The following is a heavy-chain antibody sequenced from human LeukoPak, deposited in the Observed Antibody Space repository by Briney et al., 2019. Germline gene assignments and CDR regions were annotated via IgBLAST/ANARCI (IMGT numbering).Heavy chain of an antibody. D-gene: IGHD4-17*01. Sequence: PSETLSLTCTVSGDSFTSYYWTWVWQSPGRGLEWIGYVSYIGSTNYNPSLKSRVTISVDTSKNQFSLKLSSVTAADTAVYYCAREPTTVTKGLDIWGQGTMVTVSS. J-gene: IGHJ3*02. V-gene: IGHV4-59*01. CDR2: VSYIGST. CDR1: GDSFTSYY. CDR3: AREPTTVTKGLDI.